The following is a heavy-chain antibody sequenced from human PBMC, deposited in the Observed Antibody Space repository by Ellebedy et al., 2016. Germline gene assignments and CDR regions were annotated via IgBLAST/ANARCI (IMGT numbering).Heavy chain of an antibody. V-gene: IGHV3-53*01. Sequence: GGSLRLXXAASGFIVSRNYMMWVRQAPGKGLEWVSVIYSGGSTYYADSVKGRFTISRDNAKNSLYLQMNSLRAEDTAVYYCAREKGEQLISYYYYGMDVWGQGTTVTVSS. CDR3: AREKGEQLISYYYYGMDV. CDR2: IYSGGST. J-gene: IGHJ6*02. D-gene: IGHD6-13*01. CDR1: GFIVSRNY.